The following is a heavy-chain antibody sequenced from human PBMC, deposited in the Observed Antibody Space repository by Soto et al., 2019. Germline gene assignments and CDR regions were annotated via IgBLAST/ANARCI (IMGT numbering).Heavy chain of an antibody. CDR2: IKQDGRDK. Sequence: EVQLVESGGGLVQPGGSLRLSCAGSGFTFSSNWMSWVRQAPGKGLEWVANIKQDGRDKNYIDSVKGRFTMSRDNAKNALYLQMNSLRVEDTAVYYCARDGPKKLGFDAWGQGTLVTVSS. V-gene: IGHV3-7*01. CDR1: GFTFSSNW. D-gene: IGHD7-27*01. J-gene: IGHJ4*02. CDR3: ARDGPKKLGFDA.